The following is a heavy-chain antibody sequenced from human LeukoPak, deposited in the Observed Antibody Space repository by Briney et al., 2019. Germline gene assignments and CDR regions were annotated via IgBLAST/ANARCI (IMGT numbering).Heavy chain of an antibody. V-gene: IGHV4-59*02. D-gene: IGHD4/OR15-4a*01. Sequence: PSESLSLTCTVSGGFVSSNYWSWIRQPPGKGLEWIGYIYYSGSTNYNPSLKSRVTISEDTSKNQFSLKLTSVTAADTAVYYCARGGARLYGMDVWGQGTTVTVSS. CDR2: IYYSGST. CDR1: GGFVSSNY. CDR3: ARGGARLYGMDV. J-gene: IGHJ6*02.